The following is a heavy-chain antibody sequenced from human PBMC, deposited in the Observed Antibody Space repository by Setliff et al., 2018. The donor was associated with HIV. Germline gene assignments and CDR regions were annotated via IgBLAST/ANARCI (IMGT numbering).Heavy chain of an antibody. CDR1: GGTFNNYV. J-gene: IGHJ5*02. D-gene: IGHD3-16*01. CDR2: IIPILDTT. CDR3: ARDLDEAVKDADNYVPLDL. V-gene: IGHV1-69*11. Sequence: GASVKVSCKAAGGTFNNYVFSWVRKAPGRGLEWIGTIIPILDTTNYAQKFQDRVTITTDESTSTAYMELRSLTSEDTAVYYCARDLDEAVKDADNYVPLDLWGQGTLVTVS.